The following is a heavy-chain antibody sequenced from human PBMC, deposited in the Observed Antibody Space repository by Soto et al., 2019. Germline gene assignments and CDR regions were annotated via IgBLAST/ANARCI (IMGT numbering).Heavy chain of an antibody. D-gene: IGHD2-15*01. J-gene: IGHJ4*02. Sequence: EVQLVESGGGLVQPGGSLRLSCAASGFTFSSYWMSWVRQAPGKGLEWVANIKQDGSGKYYVDSVKGRFTISRDNAKNSLYLQMNSLRAEDTAVYYCARGSIEGSGGSLDDGDYWGQGTLVTVSS. CDR2: IKQDGSGK. V-gene: IGHV3-7*01. CDR3: ARGSIEGSGGSLDDGDY. CDR1: GFTFSSYW.